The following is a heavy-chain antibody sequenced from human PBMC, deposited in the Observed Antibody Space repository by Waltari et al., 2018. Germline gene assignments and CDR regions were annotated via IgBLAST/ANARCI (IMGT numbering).Heavy chain of an antibody. D-gene: IGHD6-19*01. J-gene: IGHJ4*02. CDR3: VMYSSSFLGDC. CDR2: INTEGSIT. V-gene: IGHV3-74*01. Sequence: QLVESGGGLVQPGGSLRLSCAASGFTFSSYWMHWVRQAPGKGLVSVSHINTEGSITNYAESVKGRFTISRDNAENTLFLQMHSLRVEDTAVYYCVMYSSSFLGDCWGQGTLVTVSS. CDR1: GFTFSSYW.